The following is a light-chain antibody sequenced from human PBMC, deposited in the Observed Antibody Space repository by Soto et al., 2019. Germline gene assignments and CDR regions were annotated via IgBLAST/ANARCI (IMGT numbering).Light chain of an antibody. CDR3: QKYNSAPLT. Sequence: DIQMTQSPSARSASVGDIVTITCRASQGISDYLDWYQQKPGQVPKLLIYAASTLQSGVPSRFSGSGAGTDFTLTISSLQPEDIATYYCQKYNSAPLTFGGGTQVDI. V-gene: IGKV1-27*01. CDR1: QGISDY. J-gene: IGKJ4*01. CDR2: AAS.